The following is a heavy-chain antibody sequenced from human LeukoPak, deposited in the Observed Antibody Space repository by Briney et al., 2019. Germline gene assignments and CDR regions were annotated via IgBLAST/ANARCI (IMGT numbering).Heavy chain of an antibody. CDR2: IDPTSGGT. V-gene: IGHV1-2*02. Sequence: ASVKVSCKASGYTFTDYYMHWVRQAPGQGLEWVGWIDPTSGGTNYEQKFQGRVTMTRDTSISTAYMDLSRLKSDDTALYYCARDSALFGEAINWRQGTMVSVSS. CDR1: GYTFTDYY. CDR3: ARDSALFGEAIN. J-gene: IGHJ4*02. D-gene: IGHD3-10*02.